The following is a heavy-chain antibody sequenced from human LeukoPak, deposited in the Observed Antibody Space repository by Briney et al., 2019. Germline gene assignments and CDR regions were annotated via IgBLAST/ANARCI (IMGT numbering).Heavy chain of an antibody. CDR1: GGSISSSSYY. J-gene: IGHJ4*02. V-gene: IGHV4-39*02. D-gene: IGHD3-22*01. CDR3: ARDLYYYDSSGYYRFDY. CDR2: IYYSGST. Sequence: PSETLSLTCTVSGGSISSSSYYWGWIRQPPGKGLEWIGSIYYSGSTYYNPSLKSRVTISVDTSKNQFSLKLSSVTAADTAVYYCARDLYYYDSSGYYRFDYWGQGTLVTVSS.